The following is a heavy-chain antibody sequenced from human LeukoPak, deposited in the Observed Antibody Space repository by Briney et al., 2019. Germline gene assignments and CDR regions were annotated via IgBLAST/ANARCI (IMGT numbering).Heavy chain of an antibody. CDR3: VWGSAWYYFDY. CDR2: IYYRGRT. Sequence: SETLSLTCTVSGGSISSSTYYWGWIRQPPGKGRGWIGNIYYRGRTYYNPSLKSRVTISVDTSKNHFSLKLSSVTAADTAVYYCVWGSAWYYFDYWGQGTLVTVSS. CDR1: GGSISSSTYY. J-gene: IGHJ4*02. D-gene: IGHD6-19*01. V-gene: IGHV4-39*02.